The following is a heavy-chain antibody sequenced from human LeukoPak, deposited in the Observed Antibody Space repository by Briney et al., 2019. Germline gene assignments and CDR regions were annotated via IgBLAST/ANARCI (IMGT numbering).Heavy chain of an antibody. D-gene: IGHD3-3*01. V-gene: IGHV4-4*07. CDR1: GGSISSYY. J-gene: IGHJ4*02. Sequence: SETLSLTCTVSGGSISSYYWSWTRQPAGKGLEWIGRIYTSGSTNYNPSLKSRVTMSVDTSKNQFSLKLSSVTAADTAVYYCARQITIFGVVIMSEFDYWGQGTLVTVSS. CDR2: IYTSGST. CDR3: ARQITIFGVVIMSEFDY.